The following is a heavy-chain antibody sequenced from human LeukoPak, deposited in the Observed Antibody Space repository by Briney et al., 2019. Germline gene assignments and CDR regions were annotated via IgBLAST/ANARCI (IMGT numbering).Heavy chain of an antibody. CDR3: ARDPAMVRGVVDY. J-gene: IGHJ4*02. V-gene: IGHV3-7*01. CDR2: IKQDGSEK. D-gene: IGHD3-10*01. Sequence: GGSLRLSCAVSGFTFSSYWMSWVRQAPGKGLEWVANIKQDGSEKYYVDSVKGRFTISRDNAKNSLYLQMNSLRAEDTAVYYCARDPAMVRGVVDYWGQGTLVTVSS. CDR1: GFTFSSYW.